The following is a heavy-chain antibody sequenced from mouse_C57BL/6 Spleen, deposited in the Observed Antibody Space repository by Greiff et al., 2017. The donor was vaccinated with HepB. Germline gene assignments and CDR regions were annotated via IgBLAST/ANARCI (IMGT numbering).Heavy chain of an antibody. CDR2: IDPSDSET. CDR3: ARTITRYFDV. Sequence: QVQLKQPGAELVRPGSSVKLSCKASGYTFTSYWMHWVKQRPIQGLEWIGNIDPSDSETHYNQKFKDKATLTVDKSSSTAYMQLSSLTSEDSAVYYCARTITRYFDVWGTGTTVTVSS. V-gene: IGHV1-52*01. D-gene: IGHD2-4*01. J-gene: IGHJ1*03. CDR1: GYTFTSYW.